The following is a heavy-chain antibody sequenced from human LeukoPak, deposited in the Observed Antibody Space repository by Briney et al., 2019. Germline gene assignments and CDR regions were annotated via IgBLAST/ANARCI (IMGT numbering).Heavy chain of an antibody. Sequence: PSETLSLTCAVYGGSFSAYYWSWIRRPPGKGLEWIGEINHSGSTNYNPSLKSRVTISVDTSKNQFSLKLSSVTAADTAVYYCARLRYFGGPTSSYYYYYMDVWGTGTTVTVSS. CDR1: GGSFSAYY. CDR3: ARLRYFGGPTSSYYYYYMDV. V-gene: IGHV4-34*01. D-gene: IGHD3-9*01. CDR2: INHSGST. J-gene: IGHJ6*03.